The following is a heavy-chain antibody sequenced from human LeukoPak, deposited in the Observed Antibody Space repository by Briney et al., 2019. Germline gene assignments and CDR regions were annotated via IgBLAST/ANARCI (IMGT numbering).Heavy chain of an antibody. Sequence: GGSLRLSCAASGFTLRSYWMHWFRQAPGERLVWVSRINSDGSIRSYADSVEGRLTISRDNAENTLYLQLNSLRVEDTAVYFCARVTASWHPYVDYWGQGTLVTVSS. CDR3: ARVTASWHPYVDY. CDR1: GFTLRSYW. CDR2: INSDGSIR. V-gene: IGHV3-74*01. J-gene: IGHJ4*02. D-gene: IGHD2-2*01.